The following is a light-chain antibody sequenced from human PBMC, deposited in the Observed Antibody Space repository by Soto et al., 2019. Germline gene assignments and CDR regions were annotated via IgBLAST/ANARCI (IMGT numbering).Light chain of an antibody. V-gene: IGKV3-15*01. Sequence: IVLTQSQGTLSFTPGDRVPVSLSASQSVSSSYLAWYQQKPGQAPRLLIYSASIGATGTPARFSGSGSGSDFTLTISSLQSEDFAVYYCQQYNKWPLTSAPRAKADI. CDR2: SAS. CDR3: QQYNKWPLT. J-gene: IGKJ3*01. CDR1: QSVSSSY.